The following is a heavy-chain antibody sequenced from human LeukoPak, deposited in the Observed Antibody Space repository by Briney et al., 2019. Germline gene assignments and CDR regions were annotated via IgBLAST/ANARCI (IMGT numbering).Heavy chain of an antibody. V-gene: IGHV3-21*01. CDR1: GFTFSSYS. CDR3: AIHSSSGWYSGAFDI. J-gene: IGHJ3*02. CDR2: ISSSSSYI. Sequence: GGSLRLSCAASGFTFSSYSMNWVRQAPGKGLEWVSSISSSSSYIYYADSVKGRLTISRDNAKNSLYLQMNSLRAEDTAVYYCAIHSSSGWYSGAFDIWGQGTMVTVSS. D-gene: IGHD6-19*01.